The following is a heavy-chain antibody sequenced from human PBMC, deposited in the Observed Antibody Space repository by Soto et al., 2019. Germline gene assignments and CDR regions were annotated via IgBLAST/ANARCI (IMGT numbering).Heavy chain of an antibody. Sequence: QVQLVESGGGVVQPGRSLRLSCAASGFTFSSYAMHWVRQAPGKGLEWVAVLSHDGSNKYYADSVKGRFTISRDNSKTLYLQMNSLRAEDTAVYYCVRDKSPYSSGWHNRHFDYWGRGTLVTVSS. CDR3: VRDKSPYSSGWHNRHFDY. CDR2: LSHDGSNK. V-gene: IGHV3-30-3*01. J-gene: IGHJ4*02. D-gene: IGHD6-19*01. CDR1: GFTFSSYA.